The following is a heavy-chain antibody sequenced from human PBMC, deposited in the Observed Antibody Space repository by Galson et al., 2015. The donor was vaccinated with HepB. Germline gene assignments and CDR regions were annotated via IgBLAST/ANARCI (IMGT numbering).Heavy chain of an antibody. D-gene: IGHD2-8*01. V-gene: IGHV3-30*03. CDR2: ISYDGSGK. CDR3: ARGLGHFTSGVYITDAFDV. Sequence: SLRLSCAASGFSFSNHAMHWVPQAPGKGLECMAVISYDGSGKYYVDSVKGRFTISRDSSENSVYLQMNSLRTEDTAVYYWARGLGHFTSGVYITDAFDVWGQGTMVTVSS. CDR1: GFSFSNHA. J-gene: IGHJ3*01.